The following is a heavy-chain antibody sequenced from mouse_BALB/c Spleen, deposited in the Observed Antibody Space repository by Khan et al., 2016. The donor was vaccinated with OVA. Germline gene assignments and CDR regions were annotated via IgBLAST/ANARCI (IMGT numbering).Heavy chain of an antibody. CDR3: ALYGSRGDY. CDR2: ILPGSGDT. V-gene: IGHV1-9*01. Sequence: QVQLQQSGAELMKPGASVKISCKASGFTFSNYWIEWVKQRPGHGLEWIGQILPGSGDTNYNEKFEGKATFTADTSSNTAYMQLSSLTSEDSVVYYCALYGSRGDYWGQGTTLTVSS. CDR1: GFTFSNYW. D-gene: IGHD1-1*01. J-gene: IGHJ2*01.